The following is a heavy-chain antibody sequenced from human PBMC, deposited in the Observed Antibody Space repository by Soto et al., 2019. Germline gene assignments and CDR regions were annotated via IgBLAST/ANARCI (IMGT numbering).Heavy chain of an antibody. CDR1: GFTFSSYG. Sequence: QVQLVESGGGVVQPGRSLRLSCAASGFTFSSYGMHWVRQAPGKGLEWVAVISYDGSNKYYADSVKGRFTISRDNSKNTLYLQMNSLRAEDTAVYYCAKGSYSSGWDATRPPYYYYGMDVWGQGTTVTVSS. CDR2: ISYDGSNK. D-gene: IGHD6-19*01. V-gene: IGHV3-30*18. CDR3: AKGSYSSGWDATRPPYYYYGMDV. J-gene: IGHJ6*02.